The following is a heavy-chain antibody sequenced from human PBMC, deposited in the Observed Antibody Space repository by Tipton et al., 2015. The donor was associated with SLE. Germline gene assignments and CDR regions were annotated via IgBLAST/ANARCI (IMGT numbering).Heavy chain of an antibody. CDR1: GGSISSYY. J-gene: IGHJ6*03. Sequence: TLSLTCTVSGGSISSYYWSWIRQPAGKGLEWIGRIYISGSTNYNPSLKSRVTMSVDTSKNQFSLKLSSLTAADTAVYYCAKLGGYGSGRPYYYMDVWGKGTTVTVSS. CDR3: AKLGGYGSGRPYYYMDV. D-gene: IGHD3-10*01. CDR2: IYISGST. V-gene: IGHV4-4*07.